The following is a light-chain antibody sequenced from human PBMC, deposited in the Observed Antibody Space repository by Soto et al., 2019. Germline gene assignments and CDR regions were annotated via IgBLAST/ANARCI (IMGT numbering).Light chain of an antibody. J-gene: IGKJ4*01. CDR2: AAS. CDR1: QGIRNE. V-gene: IGKV1-6*01. CDR3: QQCDNLPLT. Sequence: AIEVSQSPSSLSASVGDTGTLTCRASQGIRNELGWYQQTPGKAPKRLIYAASTLQSEVPSRFRGTGSSTDCTLPISRLQPEDIETYYCQQCDNLPLTFGGGTKV.